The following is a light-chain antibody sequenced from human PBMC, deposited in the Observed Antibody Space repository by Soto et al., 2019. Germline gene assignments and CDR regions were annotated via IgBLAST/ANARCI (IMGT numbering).Light chain of an antibody. CDR2: AAS. Sequence: DIQMTQSPSSLSASVGDRVTITCRASQGIRNYLGWYQQKAGKAPKRLIFAASSLQSGVPSRFSGSGSGTEFTLTITSLQPEDFATYYCLQHNSYPLTFGGGTKVEFK. CDR3: LQHNSYPLT. V-gene: IGKV1-17*01. J-gene: IGKJ4*01. CDR1: QGIRNY.